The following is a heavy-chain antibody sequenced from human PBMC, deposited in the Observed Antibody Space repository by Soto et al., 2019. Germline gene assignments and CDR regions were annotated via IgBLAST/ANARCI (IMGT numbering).Heavy chain of an antibody. J-gene: IGHJ4*02. Sequence: QVQLVESGGGVVQPGTSLRLSCAASGFSFSSYAMHWVRQAPGKGLEWVAALWYDGSNQNYAESVKGRFTISSDNSKRTVYLPLNSLKAEDTAVYYCARDINDFWSGYLYWGQGTLVTVSS. CDR3: ARDINDFWSGYLY. CDR1: GFSFSSYA. V-gene: IGHV3-33*01. D-gene: IGHD3-3*01. CDR2: LWYDGSNQ.